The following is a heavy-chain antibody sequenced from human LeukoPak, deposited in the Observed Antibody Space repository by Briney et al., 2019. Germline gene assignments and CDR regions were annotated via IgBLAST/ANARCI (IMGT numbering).Heavy chain of an antibody. CDR2: ISYDGSNK. D-gene: IGHD6-13*01. V-gene: IGHV3-30*18. CDR1: GFTLSSYG. J-gene: IGHJ4*02. Sequence: PGGSLRLSCAASGFTLSSYGMHWVRQAPGKGLEWVAVISYDGSNKYYADSVKGRFTISRDNSKNTLYLQMNSLRAEDTAVYYCAKGAAAGIDYWGQGTLVTVSS. CDR3: AKGAAAGIDY.